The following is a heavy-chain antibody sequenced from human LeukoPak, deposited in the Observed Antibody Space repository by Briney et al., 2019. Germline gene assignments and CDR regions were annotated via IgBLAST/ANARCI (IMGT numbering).Heavy chain of an antibody. Sequence: GGSLRLSCAASRFRFSTFPMGWVRQAPGKGLEWVSGISAGGETTFYADSVRGRLTISRDNSKDTLYLQMNSLRADDAAVYYCAKSLLTTATGTGRAFDIWGQGTMVTVSS. CDR2: ISAGGETT. CDR3: AKSLLTTATGTGRAFDI. J-gene: IGHJ3*02. D-gene: IGHD1-1*01. CDR1: RFRFSTFP. V-gene: IGHV3-23*01.